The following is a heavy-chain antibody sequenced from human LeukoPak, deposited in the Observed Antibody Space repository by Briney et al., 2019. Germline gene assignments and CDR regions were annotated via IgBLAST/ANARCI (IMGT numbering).Heavy chain of an antibody. V-gene: IGHV3-64D*09. D-gene: IGHD1-26*01. CDR3: VRELSGTYSFDY. CDR2: IASDGGWR. J-gene: IGHJ4*02. Sequence: GGSLRLSCSASGFSFSSYVMHWVRQAPGKGLEYVSSIASDGGWRYYADSVKGRFTISRDDSNNTQYLQMSSLRAEDTAVYYCVRELSGTYSFDYWGQGTLVTVSS. CDR1: GFSFSSYV.